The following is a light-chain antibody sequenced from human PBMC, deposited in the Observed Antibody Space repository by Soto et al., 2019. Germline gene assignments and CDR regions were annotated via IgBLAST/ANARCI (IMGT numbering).Light chain of an antibody. CDR3: QQSYGLRFT. CDR2: AAS. CDR1: QSISSY. J-gene: IGKJ3*01. Sequence: DIQMTQSPSSLSASVGDRVTITCRASQSISSYLNWYQQKPGKAPKLLIYAASNLQSGVPSRFSGSGSGTDFTLTISSLQPEDFATYSYQQSYGLRFTFGPGTKVDIK. V-gene: IGKV1-39*01.